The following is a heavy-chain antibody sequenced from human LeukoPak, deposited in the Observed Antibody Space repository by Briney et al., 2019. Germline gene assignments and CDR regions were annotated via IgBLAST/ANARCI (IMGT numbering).Heavy chain of an antibody. CDR1: GGSISSSNYY. J-gene: IGHJ4*02. D-gene: IGHD6-19*01. Sequence: SETLSLTCTVSGGSISSSNYYWGWIRQPPGKGLEWIGSIYYSGSTYYNPSLKSRVTISVDTSKNQFSLKLSSVTAADTAVYYCARDHKGGIAVAYFDYWGQGTLVTVSS. V-gene: IGHV4-39*07. CDR2: IYYSGST. CDR3: ARDHKGGIAVAYFDY.